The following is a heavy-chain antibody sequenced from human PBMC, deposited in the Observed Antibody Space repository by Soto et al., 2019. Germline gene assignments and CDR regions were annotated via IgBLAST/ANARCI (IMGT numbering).Heavy chain of an antibody. CDR2: IDYIGTT. CDR1: GDSISSSSCY. CDR3: SRRDTNGHQRPN. D-gene: IGHD2-8*01. Sequence: QLQLQESGPGLVKPSETLSPTCTVSGDSISSSSCYWGWIRQSPGKGMEWLGAIDYIGTTYYTPSLRNRATVFVETSKNPSFLKMTSATAAYTAVYYCSRRDTNGHQRPNWGQGTMVTVS. V-gene: IGHV4-39*01. J-gene: IGHJ1*01.